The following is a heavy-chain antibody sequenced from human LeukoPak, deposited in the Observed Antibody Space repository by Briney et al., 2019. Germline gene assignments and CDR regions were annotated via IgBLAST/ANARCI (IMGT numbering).Heavy chain of an antibody. CDR1: EFTFSSYD. V-gene: IGHV3-74*01. CDR3: ARVPNWFDP. CDR2: INSPGSDT. Sequence: QPGGSLRLSCAASEFTFSSYDMNWVRQAPGKGLVWVSRINSPGSDTTYADSVKGRFTISRDNAKNTLYLQMNSLRVEDTAVYYCARVPNWFDPWGQGTLVTVSS. J-gene: IGHJ5*02.